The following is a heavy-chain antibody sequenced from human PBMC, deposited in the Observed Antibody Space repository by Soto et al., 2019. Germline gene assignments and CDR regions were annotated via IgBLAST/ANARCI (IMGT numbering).Heavy chain of an antibody. CDR1: GDSISSSGYY. CDR3: ARAGKFETQSTYYFDY. V-gene: IGHV4-39*01. CDR2: IYYSGTT. D-gene: IGHD3-10*01. Sequence: QLQLQESGPGLVKPPETLSLTCTVSGDSISSSGYYWGWIRQPPGKGLEWIGSIYYSGTTYYSPSHESRVDISVDTSMNQFSLTLRSVTAANTALYYCARAGKFETQSTYYFDYWGQGALVTVSS. J-gene: IGHJ4*02.